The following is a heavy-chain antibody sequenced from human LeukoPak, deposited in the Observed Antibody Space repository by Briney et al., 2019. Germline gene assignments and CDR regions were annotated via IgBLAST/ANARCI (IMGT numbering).Heavy chain of an antibody. V-gene: IGHV3-21*01. Sequence: GRSLRLSCAASGFTFSTYTMNWVRQAPGKGLEWVSSISSSSSYIYYADSVKGRFTISRDNAKNSLYLQMNSLRAEDTAVYYCARAVANDYWGQGTLVTVSS. D-gene: IGHD5-12*01. J-gene: IGHJ4*02. CDR1: GFTFSTYT. CDR3: ARAVANDY. CDR2: ISSSSSYI.